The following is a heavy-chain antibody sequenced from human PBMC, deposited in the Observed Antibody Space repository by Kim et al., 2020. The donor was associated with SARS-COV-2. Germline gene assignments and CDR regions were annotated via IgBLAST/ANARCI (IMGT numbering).Heavy chain of an antibody. D-gene: IGHD2-21*01. V-gene: IGHV3-74*01. Sequence: GGSLRLSCAASGLALSNYWMHWVRQAPGKGLVWVSRCDNDGTGTSYAESVKGRFTISRDNANNTLYLHMTSLRAEDTAVYYCATSGLRGRLFTYYYMDV. CDR1: GLALSNYW. J-gene: IGHJ6*03. CDR2: CDNDGTGT. CDR3: ATSGLRGRLFTYYYMDV.